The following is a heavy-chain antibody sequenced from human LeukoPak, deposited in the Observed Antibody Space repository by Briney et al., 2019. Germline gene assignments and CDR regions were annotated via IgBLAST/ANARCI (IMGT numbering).Heavy chain of an antibody. D-gene: IGHD6-19*01. CDR1: GGSFSGYY. Sequence: SETLSLTCAVYGGSFSGYYWSWIRQPPGKGLEWIGEINHSGSTNYNPSLKSRVTISVDTSKNQFSLKLSSVTAADTAVYYCARVRPRSIAVAARNAFDIWGQGTMVTVSS. V-gene: IGHV4-34*01. CDR2: INHSGST. CDR3: ARVRPRSIAVAARNAFDI. J-gene: IGHJ3*02.